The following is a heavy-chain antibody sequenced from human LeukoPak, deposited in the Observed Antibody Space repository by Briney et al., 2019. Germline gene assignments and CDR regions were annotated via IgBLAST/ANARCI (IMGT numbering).Heavy chain of an antibody. D-gene: IGHD6-13*01. CDR1: GGSFSGYY. J-gene: IGHJ4*02. Sequence: SETLSLTCAVYGGSFSGYYWSWIRQPPGKGLEWIGEINHSGSTNYNPSLKSRVTISVDTSKNQFSLKLSSVTAADTAVYYCARLKPPGYSSSWYGDYFDYGGQGTLVTVS. CDR3: ARLKPPGYSSSWYGDYFDY. V-gene: IGHV4-34*01. CDR2: INHSGST.